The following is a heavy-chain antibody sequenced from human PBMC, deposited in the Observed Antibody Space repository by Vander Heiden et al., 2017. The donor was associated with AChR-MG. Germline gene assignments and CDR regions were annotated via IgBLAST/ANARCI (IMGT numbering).Heavy chain of an antibody. J-gene: IGHJ4*02. Sequence: EVQLLESGGGLVQPGGSLRLSCVASGFTFSRRDMSWVRQAPGKGLEWVSAISGSDGRSYYIDSVKGRFTISRDNSKNTLYLQMNNLRAEDTAVYYCALDSSPDYWGQGTLVTVSA. CDR2: ISGSDGRS. CDR1: GFTFSRRD. V-gene: IGHV3-23*01. D-gene: IGHD3-22*01. CDR3: ALDSSPDY.